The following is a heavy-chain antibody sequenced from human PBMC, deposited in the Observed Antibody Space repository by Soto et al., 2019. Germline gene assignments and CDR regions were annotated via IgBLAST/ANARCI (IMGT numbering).Heavy chain of an antibody. CDR2: ISSGGTVM. V-gene: IGHV3-48*03. J-gene: IGHJ6*02. D-gene: IGHD6-25*01. CDR3: ARIAANVYNYYAMDV. CDR1: GFTFSSYE. Sequence: GGSLRLSCAAYGFTFSSYEINWVRQAPGKGLEWISYISSGGTVMYYADPVKGRFTISRDNAKNSLYLHMNSLGAEDTAVYFCARIAANVYNYYAMDVWGQGTTVTVSS.